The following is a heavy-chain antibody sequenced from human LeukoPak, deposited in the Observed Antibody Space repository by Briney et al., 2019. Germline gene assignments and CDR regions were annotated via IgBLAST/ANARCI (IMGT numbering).Heavy chain of an antibody. D-gene: IGHD4-17*01. CDR2: ISSSGSTI. V-gene: IGHV3-11*01. CDR3: AKGSAYGDYYYYGMDV. J-gene: IGHJ6*02. Sequence: PGGSLRLSCAASGFTFSDYYMSWIRQAPGKGLEWVSYISSSGSTIDYADSVKGRFTISRDNAKNSLYLQMNSLRAEDTAVYYCAKGSAYGDYYYYGMDVWGQGTTVTVSS. CDR1: GFTFSDYY.